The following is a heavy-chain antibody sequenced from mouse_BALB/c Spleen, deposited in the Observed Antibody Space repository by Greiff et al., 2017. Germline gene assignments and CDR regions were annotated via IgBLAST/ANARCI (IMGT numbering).Heavy chain of an antibody. CDR3: TRDGGGGFDY. Sequence: EVQLQQSGTVLARPGASVKMSCKASGYSFTSYWMHWVKQRPGQGLEWIGAIYPGNSDTSYNQKFKGKAKLTAVTSASTAYMELSSLTNEDSAVYYWTRDGGGGFDYWGQGTTLTVSS. J-gene: IGHJ2*01. CDR1: GYSFTSYW. CDR2: IYPGNSDT. V-gene: IGHV1-5*01.